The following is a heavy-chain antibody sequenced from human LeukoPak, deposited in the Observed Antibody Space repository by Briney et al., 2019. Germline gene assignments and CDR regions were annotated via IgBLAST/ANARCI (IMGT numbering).Heavy chain of an antibody. Sequence: GGSLRLSCAASGFTFSSFGMHWVRQAPGKGLEWVAVISYDGSNKYYADSVKGRFIISRDNSKNTLYLQMNSLRAEDTAVYYCAKDPGEAGIYYYFDYWGQGTLVTVSS. CDR1: GFTFSSFG. CDR2: ISYDGSNK. CDR3: AKDPGEAGIYYYFDY. D-gene: IGHD3-10*01. J-gene: IGHJ4*02. V-gene: IGHV3-30*18.